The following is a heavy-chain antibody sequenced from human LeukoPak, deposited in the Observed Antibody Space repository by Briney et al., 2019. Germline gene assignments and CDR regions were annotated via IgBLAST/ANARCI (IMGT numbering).Heavy chain of an antibody. CDR1: NASISRGSYY. J-gene: IGHJ5*02. Sequence: PSQTLSLTCTVSNASISRGSYYWSWIRQPAGKGLEWIGHIYGSGRTNYNPSLKSRVTISVDTSKNQFSLKLISVTAADTAVYYCARGYYLGLGQNWFDPWGQGTLVTVSS. V-gene: IGHV4-61*09. D-gene: IGHD3-10*01. CDR2: IYGSGRT. CDR3: ARGYYLGLGQNWFDP.